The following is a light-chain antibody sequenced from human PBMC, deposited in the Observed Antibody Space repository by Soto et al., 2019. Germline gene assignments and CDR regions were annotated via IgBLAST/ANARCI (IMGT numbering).Light chain of an antibody. V-gene: IGLV2-8*01. CDR1: SSDVGGYNY. Sequence: QSALTQPPSASGSPGQSVTISCTGTSSDVGGYNYVSWCQQHPDKAPKLMIYEVSKRPSGVPDRFSGSKSGNTASLTVSGLQAEDEADYYCSSYAGNNNLVFGGGTKVTVL. CDR3: SSYAGNNNLV. CDR2: EVS. J-gene: IGLJ2*01.